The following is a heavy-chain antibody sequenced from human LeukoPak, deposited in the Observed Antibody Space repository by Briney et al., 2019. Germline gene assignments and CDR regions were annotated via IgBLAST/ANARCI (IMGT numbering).Heavy chain of an antibody. J-gene: IGHJ5*02. CDR2: ISTYNGNT. D-gene: IGHD1-1*01. CDR1: GYTSSSYG. Sequence: GASVKVSCKSSGYTSSSYGISWMRQAPGQGLEWIGWISTYNGNTNYAQKFQGRVTMTTDTSTSTVYMELRSLRSDDTAIYYCARDVPGSIGTTARFDPWGQGTLVTVSS. CDR3: ARDVPGSIGTTARFDP. V-gene: IGHV1-18*04.